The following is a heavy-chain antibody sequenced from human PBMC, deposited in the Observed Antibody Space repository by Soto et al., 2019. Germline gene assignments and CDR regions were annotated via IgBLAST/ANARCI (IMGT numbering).Heavy chain of an antibody. CDR1: GYSFTSYW. D-gene: IGHD4-17*01. J-gene: IGHJ6*02. Sequence: GESLKISCKGSGYSFTSYWIGWVRQMPGKGLEWMGIIYPGDSDTRYSPSFQGQVTISADKSISTAYLQWSSLKASDTAMYYCARPRVDYGDYQGYWGYYYYGMDVWGQGTTVTVSS. CDR3: ARPRVDYGDYQGYWGYYYYGMDV. CDR2: IYPGDSDT. V-gene: IGHV5-51*01.